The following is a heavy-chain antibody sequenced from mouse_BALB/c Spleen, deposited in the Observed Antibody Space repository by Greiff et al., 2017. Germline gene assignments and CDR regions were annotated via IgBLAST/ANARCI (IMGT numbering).Heavy chain of an antibody. CDR1: GFNIKDTY. CDR2: IDPANGNT. D-gene: IGHD1-2*01. Sequence: EVQLQQPGAELVKPGASVKLSCTASGFNIKDTYMHWVKQRPEQGLEWIGRIDPANGNTKYDPKFQGKATITADTSSNTAYLQLSSLTSEDTAVYYCARRGYGYDWYFDVWGAGTTVTVSS. CDR3: ARRGYGYDWYFDV. V-gene: IGHV14-3*02. J-gene: IGHJ1*01.